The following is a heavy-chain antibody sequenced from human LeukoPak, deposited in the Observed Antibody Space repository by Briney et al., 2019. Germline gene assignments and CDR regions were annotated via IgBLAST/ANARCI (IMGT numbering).Heavy chain of an antibody. CDR3: ARENWGPDY. V-gene: IGHV3-7*01. J-gene: IGHJ4*02. CDR2: IKQDGSDK. CDR1: GFTFNKYW. Sequence: SEGSLRLSCAASGFTFNKYWMTWVRQAPGKGLEWVANIKQDGSDKHYVSSVKGRFTISRDNAKNSVYLQMNSLRDEDTAIYYCARENWGPDYWGQGTLVTVSS. D-gene: IGHD7-27*01.